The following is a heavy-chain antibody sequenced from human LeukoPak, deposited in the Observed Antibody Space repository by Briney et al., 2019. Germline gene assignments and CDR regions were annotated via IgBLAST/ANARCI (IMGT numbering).Heavy chain of an antibody. CDR2: INHSGST. CDR3: ATVLLNDHSDARALDC. J-gene: IGHJ4*02. D-gene: IGHD4-17*01. V-gene: IGHV4-34*01. Sequence: SETLSLTCADYGGSFSGYYWSWIRQPPGKGLEWIGEINHSGSTNYNPSLKSRVTISVDTSKNQFSLKLSSVTAADTAVYYCATVLLNDHSDARALDCWGQGTLVTISS. CDR1: GGSFSGYY.